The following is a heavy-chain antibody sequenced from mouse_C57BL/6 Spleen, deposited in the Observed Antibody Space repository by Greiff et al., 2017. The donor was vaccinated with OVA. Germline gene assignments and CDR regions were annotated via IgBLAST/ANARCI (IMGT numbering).Heavy chain of an antibody. J-gene: IGHJ4*01. D-gene: IGHD3-3*01. V-gene: IGHV2-2*01. CDR2: IWSGGST. Sequence: QVQLKESGPGLVQPSQSLSITCTVSGFSLTSYGVHWVRQSPGKGLEWLGVIWSGGSTDYNAAFISRLSISKDNSKSQVFFKMNSLQADDTAIYYCARRGRENYYYAMDYWGQGTSVTVSS. CDR3: ARRGRENYYYAMDY. CDR1: GFSLTSYG.